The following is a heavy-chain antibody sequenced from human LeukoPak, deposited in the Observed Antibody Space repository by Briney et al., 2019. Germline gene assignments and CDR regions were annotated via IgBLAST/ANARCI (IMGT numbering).Heavy chain of an antibody. D-gene: IGHD5-24*01. CDR1: GGSIDGQY. J-gene: IGHJ4*02. V-gene: IGHV4-59*11. Sequence: SETLSLTCTVSGGSIDGQYWSWIRQPPGKGLEWIGYIHSNGGTKYNPSLKSQFTMSVDTSKNQFSLKLDSVTAADTAIYFCARSDLGTITAGPFNYWGQGTLVAVSS. CDR2: IHSNGGT. CDR3: ARSDLGTITAGPFNY.